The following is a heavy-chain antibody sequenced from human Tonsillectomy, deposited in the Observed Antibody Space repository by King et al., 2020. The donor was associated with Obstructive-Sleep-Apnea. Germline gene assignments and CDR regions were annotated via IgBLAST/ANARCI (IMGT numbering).Heavy chain of an antibody. CDR2: IRYDGSNE. CDR1: GFTFSGYG. Sequence: VQLVESGGGVVQPGGSLRLSCAASGFTFSGYGMHWVRQAPGKGLEWVAFIRYDGSNEYYADSVKGRFTISRENSKNTLYLQMNSLRPEDTAVYYCAKDLFESDGWDYWGQGTLVTVSS. V-gene: IGHV3-30*02. J-gene: IGHJ4*02. CDR3: AKDLFESDGWDY. D-gene: IGHD3-10*01.